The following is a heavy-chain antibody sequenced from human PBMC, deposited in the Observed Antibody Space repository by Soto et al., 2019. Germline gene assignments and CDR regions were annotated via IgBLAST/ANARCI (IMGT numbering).Heavy chain of an antibody. V-gene: IGHV3-23*01. J-gene: IGHJ4*02. CDR1: GFTFSNYA. CDR3: AKSIGYNYGPGED. CDR2: ISGGGGST. D-gene: IGHD5-18*01. Sequence: GGSLRLSCAASGFTFSNYAMSWVRQAPGKGLEWVSAISGGGGSTNFVDSVKGRFTISRDNSKNTLYLQMNSLRAEDTAVYYCAKSIGYNYGPGEDWGQGTLVTVSS.